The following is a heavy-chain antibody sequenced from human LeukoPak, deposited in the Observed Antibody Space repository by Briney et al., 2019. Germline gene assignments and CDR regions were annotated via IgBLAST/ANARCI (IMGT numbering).Heavy chain of an antibody. D-gene: IGHD1-26*01. CDR1: GYSFSSYW. Sequence: GESLKISCKGSGYSFSSYWIGWVRQMPGKGLEWKGLIYPGDSDTRYSPSFQGQVTISADKSISTAYLQWSSLKASDTALYYCARGKNSVTYSPFDYWAQGTLVTVSS. V-gene: IGHV5-51*01. CDR2: IYPGDSDT. CDR3: ARGKNSVTYSPFDY. J-gene: IGHJ4*02.